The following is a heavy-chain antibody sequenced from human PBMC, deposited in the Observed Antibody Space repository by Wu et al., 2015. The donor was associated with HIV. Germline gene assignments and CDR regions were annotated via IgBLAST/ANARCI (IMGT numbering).Heavy chain of an antibody. Sequence: QVQLVQSGAEVKKPGASVKVSCKASGYTFSSYDINWVRQATGQGLEWMGWMNPRTGNTGYAQKFQGRVTMTRDTSISTANMELSSLRSEDTAVYYCARQXAYTSGWYIFDNWGQGTLGHRLL. V-gene: IGHV1-8*01. J-gene: IGHJ5*02. CDR2: MNPRTGNT. D-gene: IGHD6-19*01. CDR3: ARQXAYTSGWYIFDN. CDR1: GYTFSSYD.